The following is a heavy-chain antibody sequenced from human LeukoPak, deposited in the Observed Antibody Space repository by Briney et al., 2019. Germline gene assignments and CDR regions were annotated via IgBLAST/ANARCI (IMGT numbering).Heavy chain of an antibody. Sequence: SQTLSLTCTVSGGSISSGSYYWSWIRQPAGKGLEWIGRIYTSGSTNYNPSLKSRVTISVDTSKNQFSLKLSSVTAADTAVYYCARRPSKRGYSYGYPRWFDPWGQGTLVTVSS. J-gene: IGHJ5*02. V-gene: IGHV4-61*02. CDR2: IYTSGST. CDR1: GGSISSGSYY. D-gene: IGHD5-18*01. CDR3: ARRPSKRGYSYGYPRWFDP.